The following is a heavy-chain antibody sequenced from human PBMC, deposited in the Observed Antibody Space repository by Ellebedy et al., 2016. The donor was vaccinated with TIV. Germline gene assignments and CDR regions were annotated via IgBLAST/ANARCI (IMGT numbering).Heavy chain of an antibody. CDR1: GFTLSNHW. D-gene: IGHD5-12*01. CDR3: ARTGYGYHGMDV. J-gene: IGHJ6*02. CDR2: IDTNGAVK. V-gene: IGHV3-7*03. Sequence: PGGSLRLSCAASGFTLSNHWMTCVRQAPGKEMQWEANIDTNGAVKLYEDSVKGRFSISRDNGDNSVYLQMNSLRAEDTAVYCCARTGYGYHGMDVWGQGTTVTVSS.